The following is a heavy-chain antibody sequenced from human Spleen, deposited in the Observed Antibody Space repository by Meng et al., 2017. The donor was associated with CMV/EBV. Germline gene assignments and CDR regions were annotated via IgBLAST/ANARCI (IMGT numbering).Heavy chain of an antibody. J-gene: IGHJ6*02. CDR2: INSDGSSA. Sequence: GESLKISCAASGFTFSGYYMHWVRQAPGKGLVWVSRINSDGSSANYADSVRGRFTISRDNAKNTLYLQIRGLRAEDTAVYYCARTYGSGRMDVWGQGTTVTVPS. CDR1: GFTFSGYY. D-gene: IGHD3-10*01. CDR3: ARTYGSGRMDV. V-gene: IGHV3-74*01.